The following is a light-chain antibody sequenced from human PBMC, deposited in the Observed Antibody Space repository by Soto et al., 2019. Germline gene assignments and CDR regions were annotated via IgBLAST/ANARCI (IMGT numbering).Light chain of an antibody. V-gene: IGLV2-8*01. J-gene: IGLJ1*01. Sequence: QSVLTQPPSASGSPGQSVTISCTGTKSDIGVYDFVSWYQHHPGKAPRLIIYEVVQRPSGVPDRFSGSKSGNTASLTVSGLRAADEADYFCKSYAGSNTYVFGSGTKLTVL. CDR2: EVV. CDR3: KSYAGSNTYV. CDR1: KSDIGVYDF.